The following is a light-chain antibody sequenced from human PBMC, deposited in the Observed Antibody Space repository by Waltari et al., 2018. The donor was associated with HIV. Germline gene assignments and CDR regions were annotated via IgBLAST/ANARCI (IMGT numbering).Light chain of an antibody. Sequence: PVLTHPPSSPASPGQSARLPRTLLSDINHGSYNLYWYVPTPGSPPRYPLYYYSDSDKGQRSGVPSRFSGSKAASATTGVLLSSGPQYEDEADYYCRIGPSNAWVFGGGTKLTVL. J-gene: IGLJ3*02. V-gene: IGLV5-37*01. CDR1: SDINHGSYN. CDR2: YYSDSDK. CDR3: RIGPSNAWV.